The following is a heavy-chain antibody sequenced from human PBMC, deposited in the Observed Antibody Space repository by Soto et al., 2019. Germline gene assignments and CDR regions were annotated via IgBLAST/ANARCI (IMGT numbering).Heavy chain of an antibody. V-gene: IGHV3-48*02. CDR2: ISSSSSTI. Sequence: GGSLRLSCAASGFTFSSYSMNWVRQAPGKGLEWVSYISSSSSTIYYADSVKGRFTISRDNAKNSLYLQMNSLRDEDTAVYYCARETDYVWGSYRPYYFDYWGQGTLVTVSS. CDR1: GFTFSSYS. J-gene: IGHJ4*02. CDR3: ARETDYVWGSYRPYYFDY. D-gene: IGHD3-16*02.